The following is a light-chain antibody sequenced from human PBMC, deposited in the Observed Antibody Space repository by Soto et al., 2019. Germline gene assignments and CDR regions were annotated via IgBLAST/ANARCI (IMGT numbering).Light chain of an antibody. CDR2: TTS. J-gene: IGKJ4*01. CDR3: QPYFSYPLT. CDR1: QGISSH. V-gene: IGKV1-8*01. Sequence: AIRITQSPSSFSASTGDRVTITCRASQGISSHLAWYQVKPGKAPRLLISTTSFFESGLPSRFSVSGPGTEFTHTISSLQSEDYVLYYCQPYFSYPLTFGGGTKVEIK.